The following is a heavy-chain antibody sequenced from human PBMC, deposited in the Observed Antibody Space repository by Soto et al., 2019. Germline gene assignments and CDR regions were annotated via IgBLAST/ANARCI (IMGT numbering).Heavy chain of an antibody. D-gene: IGHD3-10*01. Sequence: GGSLRLSCAASGFTFSSYGMHWVRQAPDKGLEWVAVISYDGSNKYYADSVKGRFTISRDNSKNTLYLQMNSLRAEDTAVYYCAKDLRFGELFPKYYYYGMDVWGQGTTVTVSS. CDR1: GFTFSSYG. CDR2: ISYDGSNK. CDR3: AKDLRFGELFPKYYYYGMDV. J-gene: IGHJ6*02. V-gene: IGHV3-30*18.